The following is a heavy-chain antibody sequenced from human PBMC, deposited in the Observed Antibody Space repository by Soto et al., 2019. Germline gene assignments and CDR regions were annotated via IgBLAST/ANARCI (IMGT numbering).Heavy chain of an antibody. J-gene: IGHJ6*02. V-gene: IGHV4-59*01. D-gene: IGHD3-3*01. CDR2: IYYSGST. CDR1: GGSISSYY. CDR3: ARDSGYTYYDFWSGYPPYDSGMDV. Sequence: SETLSLTCTVSGGSISSYYWSWIRQPPGKGLEWIGYIYYSGSTNYNPSLKSRVTISVDTSKNQFSLKLSSVTAADTAVYYCARDSGYTYYDFWSGYPPYDSGMDVWGQGTTVTVSS.